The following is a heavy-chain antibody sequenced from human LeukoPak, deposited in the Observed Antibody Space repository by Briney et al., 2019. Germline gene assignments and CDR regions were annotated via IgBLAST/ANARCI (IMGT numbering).Heavy chain of an antibody. J-gene: IGHJ4*02. CDR1: GYSFTSYD. D-gene: IGHD1-26*01. V-gene: IGHV1-8*03. CDR2: MNPNSGNT. Sequence: ASVKVSCKASGYSFTSYDINWVRQATGQGLEWMGWMNPNSGNTGYAQKFQGRVTITRNASISTAYMELSSLRSEDTAVYYCARGGGSYSLIDYWGQGTLVTVSS. CDR3: ARGGGSYSLIDY.